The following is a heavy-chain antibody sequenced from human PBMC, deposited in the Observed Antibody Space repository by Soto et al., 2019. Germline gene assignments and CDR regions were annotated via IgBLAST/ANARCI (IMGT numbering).Heavy chain of an antibody. Sequence: QVQLVESGGGVVQPGRSLSLSCAASGFTFSSFGMHWVRQVPGKGLEWVALISYDGSKKYYADSVKGRFTISRDKSKNTLYLQMNSLRVEDTAVYYCAKDRGWSSADLDYWGQGTLVTVSS. V-gene: IGHV3-30*18. CDR3: AKDRGWSSADLDY. CDR2: ISYDGSKK. D-gene: IGHD6-19*01. J-gene: IGHJ4*02. CDR1: GFTFSSFG.